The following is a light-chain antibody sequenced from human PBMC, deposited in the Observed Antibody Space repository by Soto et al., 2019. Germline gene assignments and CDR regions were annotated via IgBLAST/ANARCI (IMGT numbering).Light chain of an antibody. CDR2: SNN. CDR1: SSNIGSNA. CDR3: AAWDDSLNGSV. Sequence: QSVLTQPPSASGTPGQRVTLSCSGSSSNIGSNAVNWYQQLPETAPKLLIHSNNERPSGVPDRFSGARSGTSAFLVISGLQSEDEADLYCAAWDDSLNGSVFGGGTKLTVL. J-gene: IGLJ2*01. V-gene: IGLV1-44*01.